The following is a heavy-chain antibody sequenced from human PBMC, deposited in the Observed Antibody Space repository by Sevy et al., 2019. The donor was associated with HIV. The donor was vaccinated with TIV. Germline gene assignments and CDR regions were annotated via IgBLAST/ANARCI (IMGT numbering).Heavy chain of an antibody. CDR1: GYIFGIYD. Sequence: ASVKVSCKASGYIFGIYDISWVRQAPGQGLEWMGWITPDSGDTNYAQKLQGRVTMTTDTSTRTSYMELSSLTSDEAGVYSCARGLAPDNGRYYFDSWAQGTLVTVSS. J-gene: IGHJ4*02. V-gene: IGHV1-18*01. D-gene: IGHD1-26*01. CDR3: ARGLAPDNGRYYFDS. CDR2: ITPDSGDT.